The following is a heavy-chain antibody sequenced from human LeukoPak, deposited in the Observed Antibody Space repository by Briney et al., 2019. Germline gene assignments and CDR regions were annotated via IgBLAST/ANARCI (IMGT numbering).Heavy chain of an antibody. CDR2: ISWNSGSI. V-gene: IGHV3-9*01. CDR1: GFTFDDYA. CDR3: AKAYTDTAMDAPLFDY. J-gene: IGHJ4*02. Sequence: PGGSLRLSCAASGFTFDDYAMHWVRQAPGKGLEWVSGISWNSGSIGYADSVKGRFTISRDNAKNSLYLQMNSLRAEDTALYYCAKAYTDTAMDAPLFDYWGQGTLVTVSS. D-gene: IGHD5-18*01.